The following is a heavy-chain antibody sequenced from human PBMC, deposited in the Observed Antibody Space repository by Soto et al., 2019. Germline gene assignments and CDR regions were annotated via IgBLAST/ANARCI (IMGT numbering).Heavy chain of an antibody. V-gene: IGHV3-33*01. D-gene: IGHD1-26*01. J-gene: IGHJ5*02. CDR3: ARQSGGSYPRFDP. CDR2: IWYDGSNK. Sequence: QVQLVESGGGVVQPGRSLRLSCAASGFTFSSYGMHWVRQAPGKGLEWVAVIWYDGSNKYYADSVKGRFTISRDKSKNTLYLQMNSLRAEDTAVYYCARQSGGSYPRFDPWGQGTLVTVSS. CDR1: GFTFSSYG.